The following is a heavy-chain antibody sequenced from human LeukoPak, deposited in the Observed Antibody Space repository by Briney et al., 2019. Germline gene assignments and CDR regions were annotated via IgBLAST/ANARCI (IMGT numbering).Heavy chain of an antibody. Sequence: GGSLRLSCAASGFTFSSYAMSWVRQAPGKGLEWVSAVSGSGGSTYYADSVKGRFTISRDNSKNTLYLQMNSLRAEDTAVYYCANFFGGSGSYYYYGMDVWGQGTTVTVSS. CDR2: VSGSGGST. V-gene: IGHV3-23*01. J-gene: IGHJ6*02. CDR3: ANFFGGSGSYYYYGMDV. D-gene: IGHD3-10*01. CDR1: GFTFSSYA.